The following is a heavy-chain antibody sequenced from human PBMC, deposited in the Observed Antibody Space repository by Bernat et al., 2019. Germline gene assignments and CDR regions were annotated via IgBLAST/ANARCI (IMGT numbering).Heavy chain of an antibody. J-gene: IGHJ4*02. CDR1: GFTFSSYG. CDR2: ISHDSSGT. D-gene: IGHD7-27*01. CDR3: VRDNTNWAFDY. Sequence: VQLVESGGGVVQPGRSLRLSCAASGFTFSSYGMHWVRQAPGMGLEWVSRISHDSSGTSYADSVKGRFTISRDNSKNSLYLQMNSLRVDDTALYYCVRDNTNWAFDYWGRGTLVTVSS. V-gene: IGHV3-43*02.